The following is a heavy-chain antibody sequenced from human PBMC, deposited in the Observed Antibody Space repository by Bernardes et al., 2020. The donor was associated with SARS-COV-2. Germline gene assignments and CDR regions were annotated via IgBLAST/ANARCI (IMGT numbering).Heavy chain of an antibody. V-gene: IGHV3-23*01. CDR1: GFTRSDHA. CDR3: ARDYCDSDCDFLDY. Sequence: GGSLRLSCAASGFTRSDHAMSWVRQAPGKGLEWVSISSAGDSSTNYADSAKGRFTMSRDNSKNTLYLQMNSLRVEDTAVYYCARDYCDSDCDFLDYWGQGTLVTVSS. CDR2: SSAGDSST. J-gene: IGHJ4*02. D-gene: IGHD2-21*02.